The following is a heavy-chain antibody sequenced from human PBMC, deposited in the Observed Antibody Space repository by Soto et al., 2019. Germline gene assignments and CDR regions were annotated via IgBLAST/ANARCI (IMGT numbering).Heavy chain of an antibody. CDR3: ARDNWNDGGHYYYYGMEV. CDR2: IYYSGST. CDR1: GGSISSGWYY. D-gene: IGHD1-20*01. V-gene: IGHV4-31*03. J-gene: IGHJ6*02. Sequence: PXETLSLTGTVSGGSISSGWYYWSWIRQHPGKVLEWIGYIYYSGSTYYNPSLKSRVTISVDTSKNQFSLKLSSVTDADTAVYYCARDNWNDGGHYYYYGMEVWGQGTTVTVS.